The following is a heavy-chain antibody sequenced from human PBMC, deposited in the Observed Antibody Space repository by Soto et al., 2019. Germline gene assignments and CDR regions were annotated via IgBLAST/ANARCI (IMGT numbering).Heavy chain of an antibody. D-gene: IGHD1-7*01. J-gene: IGHJ4*02. CDR1: GGSISSSSYY. Sequence: SETLSLTCTVSGGSISSSSYYWGWIRQPPGKGLEWIGSIYYSGSTYYNPSLKSRVTISVDTSKNQFSLKLSSVTAADTAVYYCARLRPRTTYNWNYEYFDYWGQGTLVTVSS. CDR3: ARLRPRTTYNWNYEYFDY. V-gene: IGHV4-39*01. CDR2: IYYSGST.